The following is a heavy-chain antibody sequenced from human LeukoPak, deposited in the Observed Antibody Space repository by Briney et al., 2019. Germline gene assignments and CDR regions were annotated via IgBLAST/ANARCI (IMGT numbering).Heavy chain of an antibody. CDR2: IIPIFGTA. V-gene: IGHV1-69*13. Sequence: ASVKVSCKASGGTFSSYAISWVRQDPGQGLEWMGGIIPIFGTANYAQKFQGRVTITADESTSTAYMELSSLRSEDTAVYYCARPNYGSGTEDAFGIWGQGTMVTVS. CDR1: GGTFSSYA. D-gene: IGHD3-10*01. CDR3: ARPNYGSGTEDAFGI. J-gene: IGHJ3*02.